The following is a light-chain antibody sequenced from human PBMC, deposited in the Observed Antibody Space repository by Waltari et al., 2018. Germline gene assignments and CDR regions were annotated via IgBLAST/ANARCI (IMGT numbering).Light chain of an antibody. CDR2: RNH. V-gene: IGLV1-40*01. CDR3: QSYDSSLSGLVV. CDR1: SSNIGAPYN. J-gene: IGLJ2*01. Sequence: QSVLTQPPSVSGAPGQRVTISCTGSSSNIGAPYNVHWYQQLPGTAPKLLISRNHHRPSGVPDRFSGSTPDTAAYLAITVLQAEDEADYYCQSYDSSLSGLVVFGGGTKLTVL.